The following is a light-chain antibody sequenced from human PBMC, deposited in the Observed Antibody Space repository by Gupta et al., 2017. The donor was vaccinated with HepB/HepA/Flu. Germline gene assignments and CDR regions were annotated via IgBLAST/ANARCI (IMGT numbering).Light chain of an antibody. V-gene: IGLV3-19*01. CDR3: NSRDSSGNVV. CDR2: VKN. J-gene: IGLJ2*01. CDR1: TLRGFY. Sequence: SSELTQDPAVSVALGQTVSITCQGDTLRGFYANWYQQKPGQAPVIVISVKNNRPSGIPDRFSGSSSGDTASLTITGAQAEDEADYYCNSRDSSGNVVFGGGTKLTGL.